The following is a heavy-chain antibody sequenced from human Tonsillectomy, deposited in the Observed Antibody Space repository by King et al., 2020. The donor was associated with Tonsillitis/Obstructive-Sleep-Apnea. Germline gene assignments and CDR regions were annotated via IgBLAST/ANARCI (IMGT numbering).Heavy chain of an antibody. J-gene: IGHJ4*02. CDR3: TRAVTTVVTPAF. Sequence: QLVQSGGGLVQPGRSLRLSCTASGFTFGDYAMSWVRQAPGKGLEWISFIRSRAYGGTTEYAASVKGRFTISRDDSRSLAYLQMNSLQTEDTAVYYCTRAVTTVVTPAFWGQGTLVTVSS. D-gene: IGHD4-23*01. CDR2: IRSRAYGGTT. CDR1: GFTFGDYA. V-gene: IGHV3-49*04.